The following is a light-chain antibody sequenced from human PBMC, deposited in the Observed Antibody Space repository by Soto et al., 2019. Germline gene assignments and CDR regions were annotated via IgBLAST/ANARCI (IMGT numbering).Light chain of an antibody. J-gene: IGKJ1*01. CDR1: QSVSSH. CDR2: GAS. CDR3: QPYNSWPPWT. V-gene: IGKV3-15*01. Sequence: ELVLTQSPATLSVSPGETATLSCRASQSVSSHLAWYQQKPGQAPRLLIYGASTRATGIPARCSGSGSGTEFTLTISSLQSEDVAVYYCQPYNSWPPWTFGPGTKVEIK.